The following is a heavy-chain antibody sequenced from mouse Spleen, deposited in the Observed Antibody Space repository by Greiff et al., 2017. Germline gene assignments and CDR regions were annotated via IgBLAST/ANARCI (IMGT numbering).Heavy chain of an antibody. D-gene: IGHD1-1*01. CDR2: IYPGSGNT. J-gene: IGHJ3*01. CDR3: ARNQYYYGSSWFAY. CDR1: GYSFTSYY. V-gene: IGHV1-66*01. Sequence: QVQLQQSGPELVKPGASVKISCKASGYSFTSYYIHWVKQRPGQGLEWIGWIYPGSGNTKYNEKFKGKATLTADTSSSTAYMQLSSLTSEDSAVYYCARNQYYYGSSWFAYWGQGTLVTVSA.